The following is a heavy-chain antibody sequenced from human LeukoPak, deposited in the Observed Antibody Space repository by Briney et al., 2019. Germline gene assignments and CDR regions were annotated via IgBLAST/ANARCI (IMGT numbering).Heavy chain of an antibody. D-gene: IGHD6-19*01. CDR1: GFTFSNYA. CDR2: ITSSGSTI. CDR3: ARGYSSGWYYYYGMDV. V-gene: IGHV3-48*03. J-gene: IGHJ6*02. Sequence: GGSLRLSCAASGFTFSNYAMNWVRQAPGKGLELVSYITSSGSTIYYADSVKGRFTISRDNAKDSLYLQMNSLRAEDTAVYYCARGYSSGWYYYYGMDVWGQGTTVTVSS.